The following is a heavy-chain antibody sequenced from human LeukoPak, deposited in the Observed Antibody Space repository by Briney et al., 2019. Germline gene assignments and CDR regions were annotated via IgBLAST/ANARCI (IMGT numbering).Heavy chain of an antibody. CDR3: ARDRRITMVRGVMNWFDP. J-gene: IGHJ5*02. CDR2: IYTSGST. Sequence: PSETLSLTCTVSGGSISSYYWSWIRPPAGKGLEWIGRIYTSGSTNYNPSLKSRVTISVDTSKNQFSLKLSSVTAADTAVYYCARDRRITMVRGVMNWFDPWGQGTLVTVSS. V-gene: IGHV4-4*07. D-gene: IGHD3-10*01. CDR1: GGSISSYY.